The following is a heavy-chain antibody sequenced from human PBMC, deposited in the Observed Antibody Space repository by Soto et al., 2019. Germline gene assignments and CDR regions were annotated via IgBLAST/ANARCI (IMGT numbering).Heavy chain of an antibody. J-gene: IGHJ5*02. CDR2: VNHRGSA. CDR3: ARDAFCGSGTCRVGHWFDP. Sequence: LSLTCAVSGGPFSGVYWSWIRQPPGKGLEWIGGVNHRGSANYDPSLESRVTMSVDTSKNQFSLKLTSVTAADSAVYYCARDAFCGSGTCRVGHWFDPWGQGTLVTVSS. D-gene: IGHD2-21*01. V-gene: IGHV4-34*01. CDR1: GGPFSGVY.